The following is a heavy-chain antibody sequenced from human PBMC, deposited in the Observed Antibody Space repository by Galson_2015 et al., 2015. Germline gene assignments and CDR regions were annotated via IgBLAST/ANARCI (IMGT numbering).Heavy chain of an antibody. CDR2: IYSKTDGGTR. CDR1: GFIFSNAW. CDR3: TTSPNYTKGYFDY. Sequence: SLRLSCAASGFIFSNAWMSWVRQAPGKGLEWVGRIYSKTDGGTREYAAPVKGRFIISRDDSRNTVSLQMNSLKTEDTAVYYCTTSPNYTKGYFDYWGQGTLFTVSS. D-gene: IGHD2-2*02. J-gene: IGHJ4*02. V-gene: IGHV3-15*01.